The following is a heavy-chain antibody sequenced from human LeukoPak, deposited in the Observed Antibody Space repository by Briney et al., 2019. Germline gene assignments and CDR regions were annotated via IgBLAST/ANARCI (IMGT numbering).Heavy chain of an antibody. V-gene: IGHV3-7*01. CDR2: IKQDGGAK. Sequence: GGSLRLSCAASGFTFANYWMNWLRQAPGKGLEWVANIKQDGGAKNYVDSVKGRFTISRDNAKNSLYLQMNSLRVEDTAVYYCARERVTTTSFDYWGQGVLVTVSS. CDR1: GFTFANYW. D-gene: IGHD2/OR15-2a*01. J-gene: IGHJ4*02. CDR3: ARERVTTTSFDY.